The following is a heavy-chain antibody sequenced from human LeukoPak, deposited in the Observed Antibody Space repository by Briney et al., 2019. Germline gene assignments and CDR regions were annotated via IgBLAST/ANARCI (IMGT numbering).Heavy chain of an antibody. J-gene: IGHJ3*02. CDR3: ARDRGAVAARAFDI. Sequence: GGSLRLSCAASGFTFSNYGMHWVRQAPGKGLKWVAFIRSDGINKYHADSVKGRFTISRDNSKNTLYLQMNSLRAEDTAVYYCARDRGAVAARAFDIWGQGTMVTVSS. CDR2: IRSDGINK. CDR1: GFTFSNYG. D-gene: IGHD6-19*01. V-gene: IGHV3-30*02.